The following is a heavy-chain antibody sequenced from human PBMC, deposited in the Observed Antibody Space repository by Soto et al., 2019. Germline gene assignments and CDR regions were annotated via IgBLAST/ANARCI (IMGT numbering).Heavy chain of an antibody. V-gene: IGHV4-30-4*02. J-gene: IGHJ4*02. CDR1: GGSINSGDYY. Sequence: PSETLSLTCTVSGGSINSGDYYWSWIRQPPGKGLEWIGYIYYSGSTYYNPPLRSRVTISIDTSKNHFFLNLSSVTAADTAVYYCARERYGGNLDYWGQGTLVTVSS. CDR2: IYYSGST. CDR3: ARERYGGNLDY. D-gene: IGHD2-15*01.